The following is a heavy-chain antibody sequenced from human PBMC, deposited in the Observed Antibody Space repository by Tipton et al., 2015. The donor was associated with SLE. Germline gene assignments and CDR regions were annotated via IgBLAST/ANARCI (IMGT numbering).Heavy chain of an antibody. CDR1: GFTFSSYE. Sequence: SLRLSCAASGFTFSSYEMNWVRQAPGKGLEWVSYISSSGSTIYYADSVKGRFNISRDNAKNSLYLQMNSLRAEDTAVYYCARRGVAAAGTVYWGQGTLVTVSS. J-gene: IGHJ4*02. CDR2: ISSSGSTI. CDR3: ARRGVAAAGTVY. V-gene: IGHV3-48*03. D-gene: IGHD6-13*01.